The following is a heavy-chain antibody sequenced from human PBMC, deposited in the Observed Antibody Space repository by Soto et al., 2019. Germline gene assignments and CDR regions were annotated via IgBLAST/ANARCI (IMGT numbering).Heavy chain of an antibody. V-gene: IGHV1-69*01. CDR3: ARGVGAYYFDY. CDR1: GGTFSTYA. Sequence: QVQLVQSGAEVKKPGSSVKVSCKASGGTFSTYAITWVRQAPGQGLEWLGGIIPIFGTTDYARKFQGGVTITAAESTSTVFIELSSLTSEDTAVYYCARGVGAYYFDYWGQGTLVTVSS. J-gene: IGHJ4*02. D-gene: IGHD1-26*01. CDR2: IIPIFGTT.